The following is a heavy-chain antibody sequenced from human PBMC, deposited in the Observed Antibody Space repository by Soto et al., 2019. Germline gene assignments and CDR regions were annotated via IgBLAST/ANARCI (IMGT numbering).Heavy chain of an antibody. CDR2: IYYSGST. V-gene: IGHV4-59*01. D-gene: IGHD5-18*01. J-gene: IGHJ4*02. CDR1: GGSISSYY. CDR3: ARASGYRYGVDY. Sequence: SETLSLTCTVSGGSISSYYWSWIRQPPGKGLEWIGYIYYSGSTNYNPSLKSRVTISVDTSKNQFSLKLSSVTAADTAVYYCARASGYRYGVDYWGQGTLVTVSS.